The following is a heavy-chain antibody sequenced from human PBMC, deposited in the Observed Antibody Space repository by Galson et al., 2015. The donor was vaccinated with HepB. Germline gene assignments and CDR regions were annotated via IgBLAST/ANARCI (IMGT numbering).Heavy chain of an antibody. J-gene: IGHJ3*02. CDR3: TTHRWYSSSWYDAFDI. CDR2: IKSKTDGRTT. Sequence: SLRLSCAASGFTFSNAWMNWVRQAPGKGLEWVGRIKSKTDGRTTDYAAPVKGRFTISRDDSKNTLYLQMNSLKTEDTAVYYCTTHRWYSSSWYDAFDIWGQGTMVTVSS. D-gene: IGHD6-13*01. CDR1: GFTFSNAW. V-gene: IGHV3-15*07.